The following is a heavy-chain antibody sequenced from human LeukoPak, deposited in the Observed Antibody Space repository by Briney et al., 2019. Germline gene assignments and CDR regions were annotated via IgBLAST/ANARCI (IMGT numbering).Heavy chain of an antibody. V-gene: IGHV3-7*01. CDR2: IKQDGSEK. CDR3: ARVRGCSSTSCGAARMDV. J-gene: IGHJ6*03. CDR1: GFTFSSYW. Sequence: PGGSLRLSCAASGFTFSSYWMSWVRQAPGKGLEWVANIKQDGSEKYYVDSVKGRFTISRDNAKNSLYLQMNSLRAEDTAVYYYARVRGCSSTSCGAARMDVWGKGTTVTVSS. D-gene: IGHD2-2*01.